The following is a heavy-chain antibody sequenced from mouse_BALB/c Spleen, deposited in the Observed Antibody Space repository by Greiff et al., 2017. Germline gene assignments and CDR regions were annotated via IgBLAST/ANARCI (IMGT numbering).Heavy chain of an antibody. CDR2: IYPGNVNT. CDR1: GYTFTSYY. Sequence: QVHVKQSGPELVKPGASVRISCKASGYTFTSYYIHWVKQRPGQGLEWIGWIYPGNVNTKYNEKFKGKATLTADKSSSTAYMQLSSLTSEDSAVYFCARSKARAMDYWGQGTSVTVSS. J-gene: IGHJ4*01. V-gene: IGHV1S56*01. CDR3: ARSKARAMDY.